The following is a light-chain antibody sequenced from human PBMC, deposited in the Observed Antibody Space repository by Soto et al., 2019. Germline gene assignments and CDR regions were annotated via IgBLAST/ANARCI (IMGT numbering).Light chain of an antibody. CDR3: HQRSNWPPLT. CDR2: DAS. CDR1: QSVSSY. Sequence: EIVLTQSPATLSLSPGERATLSCRASQSVSSYLAWYQQKPGQAPRLLIYDASNRATGIPARFSGSGSGTDFTLTISSLEPEDFAVYYCHQRSNWPPLTFGVGTKVEIK. V-gene: IGKV3-11*01. J-gene: IGKJ4*01.